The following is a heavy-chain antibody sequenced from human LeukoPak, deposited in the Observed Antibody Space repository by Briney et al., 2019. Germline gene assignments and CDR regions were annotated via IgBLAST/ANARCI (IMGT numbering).Heavy chain of an antibody. CDR3: VRGSLASGVVVYYYYYLDV. CDR2: ISASRDIT. CDR1: GFTYRSYT. J-gene: IGHJ6*03. Sequence: PGGSLRLSCAASGFTYRSYTMNWVRQAPGMGLEWLSYISASRDITYYADSVKGRFTISRDNAKNSLYLQMNSLRAEDTAVYYCVRGSLASGVVVYYYYYLDVWGKGTTVTVSS. D-gene: IGHD3-3*01. V-gene: IGHV3-48*01.